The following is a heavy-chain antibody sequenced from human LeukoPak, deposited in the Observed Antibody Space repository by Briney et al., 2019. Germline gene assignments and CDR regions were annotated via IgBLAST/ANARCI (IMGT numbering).Heavy chain of an antibody. CDR2: INPSGGST. V-gene: IGHV1-46*01. Sequence: ASVKVSCKASGYTFTSYYMHWVRQAPGQGLEWMGIINPSGGSTSYAQKSQGRVTMTRDTSTSTVYMELSSLRSEDTAVYYCARGSDIYGSGSIFDYWGQGTLVTVSS. D-gene: IGHD3-10*01. CDR1: GYTFTSYY. CDR3: ARGSDIYGSGSIFDY. J-gene: IGHJ4*02.